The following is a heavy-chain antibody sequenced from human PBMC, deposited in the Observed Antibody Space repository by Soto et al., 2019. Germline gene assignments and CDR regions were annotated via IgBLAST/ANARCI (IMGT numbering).Heavy chain of an antibody. J-gene: IGHJ6*02. Sequence: ASVKLSRKTSGYTFTRYFIDWLRHATGQGLAWMGWMNPNSGNTGYAQKFQGRVNMTRNTSISTAYMELSSLRSEDTAVYYCASGYYDFCSGYCWDYYYYYGMDIWGQGTTVTVSS. V-gene: IGHV1-8*01. CDR1: GYTFTRYF. D-gene: IGHD3-3*01. CDR3: ASGYYDFCSGYCWDYYYYYGMDI. CDR2: MNPNSGNT.